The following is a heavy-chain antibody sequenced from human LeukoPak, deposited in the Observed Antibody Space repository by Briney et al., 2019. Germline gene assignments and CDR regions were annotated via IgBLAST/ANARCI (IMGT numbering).Heavy chain of an antibody. J-gene: IGHJ4*02. V-gene: IGHV4-59*01. D-gene: IGHD5-12*01. Sequence: SETLSLTCTDSGGSISSYSWNWIRQSPGKGLEWIGRVYQSGSINYNPSLKSRVTISVDTSKNQFSLNLSSVTAADTAVYYCVSSYGGYVLDYWGQGTLVIVSS. CDR1: GGSISSYS. CDR2: VYQSGSI. CDR3: VSSYGGYVLDY.